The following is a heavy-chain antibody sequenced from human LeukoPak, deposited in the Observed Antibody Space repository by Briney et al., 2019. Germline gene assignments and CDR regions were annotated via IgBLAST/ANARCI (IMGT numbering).Heavy chain of an antibody. CDR3: ARGAGYCSSTSCYKGQRLHRLGYFQH. CDR2: INHSGST. J-gene: IGHJ1*01. CDR1: GGSFSGYY. D-gene: IGHD2-2*02. Sequence: PSETLSLTCAVYGGSFSGYYWSWIRQPPGKGLEWIGEINHSGSTNYNPSLKSRVTISVDTSKNQFSLKLSSVTAADTAVYYCARGAGYCSSTSCYKGQRLHRLGYFQHWGQGTLVTVSS. V-gene: IGHV4-34*01.